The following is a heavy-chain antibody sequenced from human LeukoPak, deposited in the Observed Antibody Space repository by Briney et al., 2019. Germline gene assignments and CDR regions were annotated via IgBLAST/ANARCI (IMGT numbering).Heavy chain of an antibody. CDR2: ITTGSDI. V-gene: IGHV3-21*01. D-gene: IGHD1-26*01. Sequence: GGSLRLSCAASGFTFSSYATNWVRQAPGRGLEWVSSITTGSDIYYADSVKGRFTISRDNAKNSLYLDMNSLGAEDTAVYYCARQFGGSYGYWGQGTLVTVSS. J-gene: IGHJ4*02. CDR3: ARQFGGSYGY. CDR1: GFTFSSYA.